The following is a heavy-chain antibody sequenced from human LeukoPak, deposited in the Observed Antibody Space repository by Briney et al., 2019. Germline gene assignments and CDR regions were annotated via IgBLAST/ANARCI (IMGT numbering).Heavy chain of an antibody. CDR3: AKDSSDYYFDY. CDR2: IKQDGSEK. J-gene: IGHJ4*02. Sequence: GGSLRLSCAASGFTFSSYWMSWVRQAPGKGLEWVANIKQDGSEKYYVDSVKGRFTISRDNAKNSLYLQMNSLRPDDTAVYYCAKDSSDYYFDYWGQGTLVTVSS. V-gene: IGHV3-7*01. CDR1: GFTFSSYW. D-gene: IGHD3-22*01.